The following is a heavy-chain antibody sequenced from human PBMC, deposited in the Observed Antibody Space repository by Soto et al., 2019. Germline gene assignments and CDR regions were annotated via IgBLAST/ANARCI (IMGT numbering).Heavy chain of an antibody. D-gene: IGHD5-18*01. CDR2: IYCDDDK. CDR3: AHRGYMYGNWDHGYFDY. V-gene: IGHV2-5*02. CDR1: GFSLTTSGVG. Sequence: QITLKESGPTRVKPTQTLALTCTFSGFSLTTSGVGVGWIRKTPGKALEWLAVIYCDDDKRYNPSLKNRLTITMETSKNQAVLIMADMDPVDTATYFCAHRGYMYGNWDHGYFDYWGQGTLVTVSS. J-gene: IGHJ4*02.